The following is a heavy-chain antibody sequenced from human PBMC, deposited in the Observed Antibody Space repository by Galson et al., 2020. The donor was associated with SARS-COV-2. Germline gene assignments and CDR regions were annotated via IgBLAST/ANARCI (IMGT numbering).Heavy chain of an antibody. J-gene: IGHJ6*03. CDR1: GFTFSSYD. CDR2: IGTAGDT. Sequence: GGSLRLSCAASGFTFSSYDMHWVRQATGKGLEWVSAIGTAGDTYYPGSVKGRFTISRENAKNSLYLQMNSLRAGDTAVYYCARARDCWSGYYYYYYMDVWGKGTTVTVSS. D-gene: IGHD3-3*01. V-gene: IGHV3-13*01. CDR3: ARARDCWSGYYYYYYMDV.